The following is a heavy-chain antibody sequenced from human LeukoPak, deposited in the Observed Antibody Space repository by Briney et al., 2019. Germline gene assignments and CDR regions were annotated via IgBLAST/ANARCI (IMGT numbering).Heavy chain of an antibody. Sequence: PGGSLRLSCAASGFTFSSYWMHWVRQAPGKGLVWVSRISTDGSSTTYADSVKDRFTISRDNAKNTLYLQMNSLRAEDTAVYYCARAPGSGYSYWGQGTLVTVSS. J-gene: IGHJ4*02. CDR1: GFTFSSYW. CDR3: ARAPGSGYSY. V-gene: IGHV3-74*01. D-gene: IGHD3-22*01. CDR2: ISTDGSST.